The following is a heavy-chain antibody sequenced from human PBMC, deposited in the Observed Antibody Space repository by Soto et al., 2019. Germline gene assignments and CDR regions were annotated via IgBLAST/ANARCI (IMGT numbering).Heavy chain of an antibody. CDR3: AKEGLDQNYYYYYGMDV. V-gene: IGHV3-30*18. Sequence: QVQLVESGGGVVQPGRSLRLSCAASGFTFSSYGMHWVRQAPGKGLEWVAIISFDGRNKYYADSVKGRFTISRDTSNNTLYLQRNSLRAEDTAVYYCAKEGLDQNYYYYYGMDVWGQGTTGTVSS. J-gene: IGHJ6*02. CDR2: ISFDGRNK. D-gene: IGHD2-21*01. CDR1: GFTFSSYG.